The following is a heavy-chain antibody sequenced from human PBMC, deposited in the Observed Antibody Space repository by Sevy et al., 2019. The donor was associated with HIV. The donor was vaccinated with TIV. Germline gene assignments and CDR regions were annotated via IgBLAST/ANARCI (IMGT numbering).Heavy chain of an antibody. CDR3: AKDRYHTSGYYPEGAFDI. Sequence: GGSLRLSCAASGFTFSSYALNWVRQAPGKGLEWVSTISGSGGSTYYAASVKGRFTISRDNSKNTLYLQMDSLRAEDAAVYYCAKDRYHTSGYYPEGAFDIWGQGTMVTVSS. J-gene: IGHJ3*02. V-gene: IGHV3-23*01. D-gene: IGHD3-22*01. CDR2: ISGSGGST. CDR1: GFTFSSYA.